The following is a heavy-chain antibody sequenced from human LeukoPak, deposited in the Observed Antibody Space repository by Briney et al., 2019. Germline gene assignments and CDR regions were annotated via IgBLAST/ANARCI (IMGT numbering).Heavy chain of an antibody. CDR3: AREADCTDGSCYRGAFDI. V-gene: IGHV3-33*01. CDR2: IWYDGGNR. CDR1: GFNFINYA. Sequence: PGRSLRLSCAASGFNFINYAMHWVRQAPGKGLEWVAVIWYDGGNRYYADSVKGQFTISRDTSEDTLFLQMNSLGAEDTAVYYCAREADCTDGSCYRGAFDIWGQGTMITVSS. J-gene: IGHJ3*02. D-gene: IGHD2-15*01.